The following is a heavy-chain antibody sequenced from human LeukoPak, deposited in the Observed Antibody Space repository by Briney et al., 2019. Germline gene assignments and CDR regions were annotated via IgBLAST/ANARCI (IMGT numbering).Heavy chain of an antibody. J-gene: IGHJ4*02. CDR1: GYTFTGYY. CDR2: ISTYNGNT. D-gene: IGHD5/OR15-5a*01. CDR3: ATSHEYVYTH. Sequence: ASVKVSCKASGYTFTGYYMHWVRQAPGQGLEWMGWISTYNGNTIYAQKIQGRVAMTTDTSTSTAYLELNSLKPDDTAVYYCATSHEYVYTHWGQGTLVAVSP. V-gene: IGHV1-18*04.